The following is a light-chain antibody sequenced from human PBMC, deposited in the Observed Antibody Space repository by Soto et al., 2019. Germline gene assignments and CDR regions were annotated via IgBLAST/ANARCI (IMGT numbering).Light chain of an antibody. CDR1: TGAVTSGYY. Sequence: QAVVTQEPSLTVSPGGTVTLTCASSTGAVTSGYYPNWFQQKPGQAPRALIYNTSKKQSWTPARFSGSLLGGKAALTLSGVQPEDEAEYYCLVFYGGAWVFGGGTKLTVL. CDR3: LVFYGGAWV. V-gene: IGLV7-43*01. J-gene: IGLJ3*02. CDR2: NTS.